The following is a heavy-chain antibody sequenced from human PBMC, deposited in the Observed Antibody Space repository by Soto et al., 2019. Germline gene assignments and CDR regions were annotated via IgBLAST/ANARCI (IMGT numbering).Heavy chain of an antibody. V-gene: IGHV3-30*04. CDR1: GFRFSFYA. D-gene: IGHD2-2*02. Sequence: GGSLRLSCATSGFRFSFYALHWVRQTPGKGLEWVALISYDGREKSYADSVKGRFTISRDNSNNMVYLHMNSLRPEDTAIYYCVRDKRYCSSISCYIFDNWGQGTMVTVSS. CDR2: ISYDGREK. J-gene: IGHJ4*02. CDR3: VRDKRYCSSISCYIFDN.